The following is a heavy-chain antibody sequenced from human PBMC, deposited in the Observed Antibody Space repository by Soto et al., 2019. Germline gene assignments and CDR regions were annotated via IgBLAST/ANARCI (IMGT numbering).Heavy chain of an antibody. J-gene: IGHJ6*03. D-gene: IGHD3-10*01. CDR3: AKVRGTMVRGDDMDV. CDR2: ISGSGGST. V-gene: IGHV3-23*01. CDR1: GFTFSTYA. Sequence: GGSLRLSCAASGFTFSTYAMSWVRQAPGKGLEWVSAISGSGGSTHYADSVKGRFTISRDNSKNTLYLQMNSLRAEDTAVYYCAKVRGTMVRGDDMDVWGKGTTVTVSS.